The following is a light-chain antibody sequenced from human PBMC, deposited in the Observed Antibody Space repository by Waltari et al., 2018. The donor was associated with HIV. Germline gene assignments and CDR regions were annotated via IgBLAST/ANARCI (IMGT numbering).Light chain of an antibody. J-gene: IGKJ2*01. CDR2: AAS. CDR1: QRITTY. V-gene: IGKV1-39*01. Sequence: DIQMTQSPSSLSASVGDRVTITCRASQRITTYLHWYQQKPGKAPNLLIYAASSLQSGVPSRFSGSGSGTDFTLTISSLQPEDFATYYCQQSYSSSSTFGQGTKLEIK. CDR3: QQSYSSSST.